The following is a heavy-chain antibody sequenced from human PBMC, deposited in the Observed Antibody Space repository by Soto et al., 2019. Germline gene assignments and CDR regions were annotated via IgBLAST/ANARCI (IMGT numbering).Heavy chain of an antibody. J-gene: IGHJ6*02. CDR3: ARGWAYCGGDCPIRYYGMDV. V-gene: IGHV1-8*01. D-gene: IGHD2-21*02. Sequence: ASVKVSCKASGYTFTSYDSNWVRQATGQGLEWMGWMNPNSGNTGYAQKFQGRVTMTRNTSISTAYMELSSLRSEDTAVYYCARGWAYCGGDCPIRYYGMDVWGQGTTVTFSS. CDR1: GYTFTSYD. CDR2: MNPNSGNT.